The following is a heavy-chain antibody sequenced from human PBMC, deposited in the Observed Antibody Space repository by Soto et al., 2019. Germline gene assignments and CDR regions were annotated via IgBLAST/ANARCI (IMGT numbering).Heavy chain of an antibody. J-gene: IGHJ4*02. Sequence: PXGTLSLTCVVSGYSISSGYYWFCIRQPPGKGLEWIGSIHHSGNTYYTPSLKSRVTISVDTSKNHLSLKLRSVTAADTAVYSCSIRVTPTGFDYWGQGTLVTVSS. CDR1: GYSISSGYY. CDR2: IHHSGNT. CDR3: SIRVTPTGFDY. D-gene: IGHD2-21*02. V-gene: IGHV4-38-2*01.